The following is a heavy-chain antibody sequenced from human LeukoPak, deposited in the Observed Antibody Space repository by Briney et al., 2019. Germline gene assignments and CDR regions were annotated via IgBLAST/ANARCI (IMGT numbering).Heavy chain of an antibody. CDR1: GYTFTDSY. CDR2: INPNSGGT. D-gene: IGHD3-16*01. V-gene: IGHV1-2*02. CDR3: ARVRYRLAETYIDY. Sequence: ASVKVSCKASGYTFTDSYMHWVRQAPGQGLEWMGWINPNSGGTNYAQKFQGRVTMTRDTSISTAYMELSRLRSDDTAVYYCARVRYRLAETYIDYWGQGTLVTVSS. J-gene: IGHJ4*02.